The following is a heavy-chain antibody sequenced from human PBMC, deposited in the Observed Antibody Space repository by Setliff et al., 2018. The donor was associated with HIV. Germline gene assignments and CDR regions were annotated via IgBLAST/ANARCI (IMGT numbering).Heavy chain of an antibody. CDR2: IYTNGYT. J-gene: IGHJ4*02. Sequence: SETLSLTCSVSGGSISSGSYYWTWIRQPAGKGPEWIGHIYTNGYTNYNPSLKSRVTISVDTSKNQFSLRLTSVTAADTAVYYCARQEGVWFGELLVPSYFDYWGQGTLVTVSS. V-gene: IGHV4-61*09. CDR1: GGSISSGSYY. CDR3: ARQEGVWFGELLVPSYFDY. D-gene: IGHD3-10*01.